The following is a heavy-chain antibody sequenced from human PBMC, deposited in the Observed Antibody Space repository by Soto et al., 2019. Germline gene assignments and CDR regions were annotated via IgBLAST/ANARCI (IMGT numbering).Heavy chain of an antibody. CDR2: IRQDGSEK. V-gene: IGHV3-7*01. CDR1: GFTFSNDW. J-gene: IGHJ4*02. CDR3: ATTQSFDY. Sequence: GGSLRLSCVASGFTFSNDWMSWVRQAPGKGLEWVANIRQDGSEKNFVDSVKGRFTISRDNAKNSVDLQMNSLRAEDTAVYYCATTQSFDYWGQGTLVTVSS.